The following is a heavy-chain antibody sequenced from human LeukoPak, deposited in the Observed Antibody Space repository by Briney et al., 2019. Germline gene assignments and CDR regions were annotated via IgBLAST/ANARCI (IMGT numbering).Heavy chain of an antibody. Sequence: PSETLSLTCAVYGGSFSGYYWSWIRQPPGKGLEWIGEINHSGSTNYNPSLKSRVTISVDTSKNQFSLKLSSVTAADTAVYYCARGLPSELVXLFDYWGQGTLVTVS. J-gene: IGHJ4*02. CDR1: GGSFSGYY. CDR3: ARGLPSELVXLFDY. V-gene: IGHV4-34*01. D-gene: IGHD6-13*01. CDR2: INHSGST.